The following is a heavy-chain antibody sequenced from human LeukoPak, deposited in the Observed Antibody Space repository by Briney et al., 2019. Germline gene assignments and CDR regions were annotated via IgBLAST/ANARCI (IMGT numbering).Heavy chain of an antibody. CDR3: ARSSTYAFDI. CDR1: GITFSGYS. Sequence: PGGSLRLSCAASGITFSGYSMNSVRQAPGKGLEWVSYITSGSTAIYYADSVKGRFTISRDNAKNSLFLQMNSLRDEDTAVYYCARSSTYAFDIWGQGTMVTVSS. V-gene: IGHV3-48*02. CDR2: ITSGSTAI. D-gene: IGHD2-2*01. J-gene: IGHJ3*02.